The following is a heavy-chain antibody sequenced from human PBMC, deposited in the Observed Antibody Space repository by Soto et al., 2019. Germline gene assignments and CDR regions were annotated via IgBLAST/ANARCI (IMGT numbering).Heavy chain of an antibody. CDR1: GYTFTSYY. D-gene: IGHD5-12*01. J-gene: IGHJ3*02. Sequence: ASVKVSFKASGYTFTSYYMYWVRQAPGQGLEWMGIINPRGGSTSYAQKFQGRVTMTRDTSTSTVYMELSSLRSEDTAVYYCARVEMATIKGNAFDIWGQGTMVTVSS. CDR2: INPRGGST. CDR3: ARVEMATIKGNAFDI. V-gene: IGHV1-46*01.